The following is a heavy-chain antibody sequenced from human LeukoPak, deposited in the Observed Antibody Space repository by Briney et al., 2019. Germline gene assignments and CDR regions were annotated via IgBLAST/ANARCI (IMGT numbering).Heavy chain of an antibody. CDR2: IYYSGST. V-gene: IGHV4-39*07. CDR3: ARAPRGVVVKSDAFDI. CDR1: GGFISSNSYC. J-gene: IGHJ3*02. D-gene: IGHD2-15*01. Sequence: SETLSLTCTVSGGFISSNSYCWGWIRQPPGKGLEWIGSIYYSGSTYYNPSLKSRVTISVDTSKKQFSLKLSSVTAADTAVYYCARAPRGVVVKSDAFDIWGQGTMVTVSS.